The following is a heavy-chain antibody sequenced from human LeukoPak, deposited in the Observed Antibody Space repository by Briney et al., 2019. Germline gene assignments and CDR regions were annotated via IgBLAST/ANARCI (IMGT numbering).Heavy chain of an antibody. Sequence: SGGSLRLSCAASGFTFSSYELNWVRQAPGKGLEWISYISSSGTTIYYTDSVKGRFTISRDNAKNSLYLQMNSLRAEDTAVYYCARGLGKGGYWGQGTLVTVSS. D-gene: IGHD7-27*01. CDR3: ARGLGKGGY. CDR2: ISSSGTTI. J-gene: IGHJ4*02. V-gene: IGHV3-48*03. CDR1: GFTFSSYE.